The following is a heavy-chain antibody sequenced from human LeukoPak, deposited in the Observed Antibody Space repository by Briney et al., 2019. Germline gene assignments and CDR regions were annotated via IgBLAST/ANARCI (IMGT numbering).Heavy chain of an antibody. CDR2: IYHSGSA. V-gene: IGHV4-38-2*01. CDR3: ASSSPAHDY. D-gene: IGHD2-2*01. J-gene: IGHJ4*02. Sequence: SETLSLTCAVSGYSISSGYYWGWIRQLPGKGLEWIGSIYHSGSAYYNPSLKSRVTISVDTSKNQFSLRLTSVTASDMAVYYCASSSPAHDYWGQGTLVTVSS. CDR1: GYSISSGYY.